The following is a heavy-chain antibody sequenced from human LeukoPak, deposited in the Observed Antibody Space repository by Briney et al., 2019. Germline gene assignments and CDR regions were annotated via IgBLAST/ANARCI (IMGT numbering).Heavy chain of an antibody. Sequence: ASVKVSCKASGYTFTGYYMHWVRQAPGQGLEWMGWINPNSGGTNYAQKFQGRVTMTRDTSISTAYMELSRLRSDDTAVYYCARVAIRQPYTFVPYWGQGTLVTVSS. CDR1: GYTFTGYY. J-gene: IGHJ4*02. D-gene: IGHD5-24*01. V-gene: IGHV1-2*02. CDR3: ARVAIRQPYTFVPY. CDR2: INPNSGGT.